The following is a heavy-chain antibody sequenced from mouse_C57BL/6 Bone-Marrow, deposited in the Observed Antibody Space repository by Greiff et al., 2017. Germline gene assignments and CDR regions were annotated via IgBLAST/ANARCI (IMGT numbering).Heavy chain of an antibody. CDR3: AGLTGTSYDFDY. CDR2: IRYGGSN. D-gene: IGHD4-1*01. CDR1: GYSITSGYY. J-gene: IGHJ2*02. Sequence: EVQLVESGPCLVKPSQSLSLTCSVSGYSITSGYYWNGSRQSPGNKLEWMGYIRYGGSNNYNASLKNRITITRDTSNNQFFLKLNSLTTEATATFYCAGLTGTSYDFDYWGQGTSLTVSS. V-gene: IGHV3-6*01.